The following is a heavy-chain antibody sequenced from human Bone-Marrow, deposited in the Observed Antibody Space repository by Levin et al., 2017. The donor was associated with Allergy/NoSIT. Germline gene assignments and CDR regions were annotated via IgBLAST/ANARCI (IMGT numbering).Heavy chain of an antibody. CDR1: GGSLSSGDYY. V-gene: IGHV4-30-4*01. CDR2: ISDTGST. D-gene: IGHD3-22*01. Sequence: SQTLSLTCTVSGGSLSSGDYYWSWLRQTPGKGLECIGYISDTGSTYYNPSLKSRLTISVDTSRNQFSLKLSSVTAADTAIYYCAIELKENNFDTSGYYIDHWGQGVLVTVSS. J-gene: IGHJ4*02. CDR3: AIELKENNFDTSGYYIDH.